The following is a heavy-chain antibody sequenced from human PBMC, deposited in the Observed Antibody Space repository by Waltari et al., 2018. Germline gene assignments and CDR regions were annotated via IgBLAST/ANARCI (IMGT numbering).Heavy chain of an antibody. CDR2: VDPEDGKT. D-gene: IGHD4-17*01. CDR1: GYTFNDYY. CDR3: ARTTTLKSLDY. Sequence: EVQLIQSGAEVKKPGASVKSSCKASGYTFNDYYMHWVQQAPGKGLEWMGRVDPEDGKTKYAEKFQGRVTMTADTSTDTAYMELSSLRSEDTAVYYCARTTTLKSLDYWGQGTLVTVSS. J-gene: IGHJ4*02. V-gene: IGHV1-69-2*01.